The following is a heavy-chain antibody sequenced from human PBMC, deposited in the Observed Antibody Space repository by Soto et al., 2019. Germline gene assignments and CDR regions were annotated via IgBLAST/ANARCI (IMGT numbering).Heavy chain of an antibody. D-gene: IGHD1-26*01. CDR3: ARDPTSRGAFDI. V-gene: IGHV1-18*01. CDR1: GYPFTSYG. CDR2: ISAYNGNT. Sequence: XSVKVVCKASGYPFTSYGIIWVRQAPGQGLEWMGWISAYNGNTNYAQKLQGRVTMTTDTSTSTAYMELRSLRSDDTAVYYCARDPTSRGAFDIWGQGTMVTVSS. J-gene: IGHJ3*02.